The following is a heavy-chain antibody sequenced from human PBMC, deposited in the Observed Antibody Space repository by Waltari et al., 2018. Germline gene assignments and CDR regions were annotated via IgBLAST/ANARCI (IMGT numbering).Heavy chain of an antibody. Sequence: QVQLQQWGAGLLKPSETLSLTCAVYGGSFSGYYWSWIRQPPGKGLEWIGEINHSGSTNYNPSLKRRVTISVDTSKNQFSLKLSSVTAADTAVYYCARGVGYSYGYVPFDYWGQGTLVTVSS. CDR1: GGSFSGYY. D-gene: IGHD5-18*01. V-gene: IGHV4-34*01. CDR2: INHSGST. J-gene: IGHJ4*02. CDR3: ARGVGYSYGYVPFDY.